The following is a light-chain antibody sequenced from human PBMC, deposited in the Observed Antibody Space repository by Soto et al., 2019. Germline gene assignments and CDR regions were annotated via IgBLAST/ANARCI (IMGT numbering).Light chain of an antibody. V-gene: IGLV2-11*01. CDR2: DVT. CDR1: SSDVGGYDY. CDR3: QSYDSSLSVPYV. Sequence: QSALTQPRSVSGSPGQSVTISCTGTSSDVGGYDYVSWYQQHPGKAPKFMIYDVTKRPSGVPDRFSGSKSGNTASLTISALQAEDEADYYCQSYDSSLSVPYVFGPGTKVTVL. J-gene: IGLJ1*01.